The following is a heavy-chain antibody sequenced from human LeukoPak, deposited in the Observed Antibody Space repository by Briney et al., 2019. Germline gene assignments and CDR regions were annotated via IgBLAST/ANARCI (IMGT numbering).Heavy chain of an antibody. D-gene: IGHD5-12*01. Sequence: SETLSLTCTVSGGSISSSSYYWGWIRQPPGKGLEWIGSIYYSGSTYYNPSLKSRVTISVDTSKNQFSLKLSSVTAADTAVYYCARDLGSRYDAPSGAFDIWGQGTMVTVSS. J-gene: IGHJ3*02. CDR2: IYYSGST. CDR3: ARDLGSRYDAPSGAFDI. V-gene: IGHV4-39*07. CDR1: GGSISSSSYY.